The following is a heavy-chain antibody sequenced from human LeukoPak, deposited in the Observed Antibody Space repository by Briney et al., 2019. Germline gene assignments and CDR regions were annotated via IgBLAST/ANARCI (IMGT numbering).Heavy chain of an antibody. Sequence: SETLSLTCTVSGDSIISNIYCWDWLRLPPGKGLEWIGATFYTGRTFYSPSLKSRVSISVDTSKNQFSLDLSSATAADTAVYYCARRRHNFDFYDVWGQGTRVTVSS. CDR1: GDSIISNIYC. J-gene: IGHJ3*01. CDR3: ARRRHNFDFYDV. V-gene: IGHV4-39*01. D-gene: IGHD3/OR15-3a*01. CDR2: TFYTGRT.